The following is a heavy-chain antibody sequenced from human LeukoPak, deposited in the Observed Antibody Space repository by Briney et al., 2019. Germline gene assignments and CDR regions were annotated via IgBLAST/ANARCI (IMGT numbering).Heavy chain of an antibody. CDR2: INHGGGT. Sequence: SESLSLTCAVYGGSFSGYYWGWIRPPPGKGREWSGEINHGGGTNYNPSLKKRGTISVDTTKNQFSLKLSYVTAADTAVYYCARGRRITIFGVKPYYYYMDVWGKGTTVTVSS. CDR3: ARGRRITIFGVKPYYYYMDV. D-gene: IGHD3-3*01. J-gene: IGHJ6*03. V-gene: IGHV4-34*01. CDR1: GGSFSGYY.